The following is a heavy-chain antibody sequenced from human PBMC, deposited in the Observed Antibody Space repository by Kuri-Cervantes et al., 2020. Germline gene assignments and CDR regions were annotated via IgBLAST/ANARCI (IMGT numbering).Heavy chain of an antibody. Sequence: SETLSLTCTVSGGSISSSSYYWGWIRQPPGKGLEWIGSIYYSGSTYYNPSLKSRVTISVDTSKNQFSLKLSSVTAADTAVYYCARSYSSGWYVLWGQGTLVTVPQ. CDR1: GGSISSSSYY. V-gene: IGHV4-39*07. D-gene: IGHD6-19*01. CDR3: ARSYSSGWYVL. CDR2: IYYSGST. J-gene: IGHJ4*02.